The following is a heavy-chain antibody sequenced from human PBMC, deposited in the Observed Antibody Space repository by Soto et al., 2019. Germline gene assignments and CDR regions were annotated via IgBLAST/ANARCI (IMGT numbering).Heavy chain of an antibody. V-gene: IGHV1-18*01. Sequence: ASVKVSCKASGYTFTNYGITWVRQAPGQGLEWMGWISAYNGNTNYAQMLQGRVTLTKDTSTSTAYLELRSLRSDDTAVYYCASRSGQLPYYFDYWGQGTLVTVSS. CDR1: GYTFTNYG. CDR3: ASRSGQLPYYFDY. D-gene: IGHD6-6*01. CDR2: ISAYNGNT. J-gene: IGHJ4*02.